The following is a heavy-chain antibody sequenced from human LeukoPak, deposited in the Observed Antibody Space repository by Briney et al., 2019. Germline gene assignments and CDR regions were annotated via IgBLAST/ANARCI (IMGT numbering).Heavy chain of an antibody. Sequence: PGGSLRLSCAASGFTFSDYHMSWIRQAPGKGLEWVSFISSSSLYTNYADSVKGRFTISRDNAENSMYLQMNSLRAEDTAVYYCARDLRTSSSSQIGYWGQGTLVTVSS. J-gene: IGHJ4*02. D-gene: IGHD6-13*01. CDR2: ISSSSLYT. CDR1: GFTFSDYH. CDR3: ARDLRTSSSSQIGY. V-gene: IGHV3-11*06.